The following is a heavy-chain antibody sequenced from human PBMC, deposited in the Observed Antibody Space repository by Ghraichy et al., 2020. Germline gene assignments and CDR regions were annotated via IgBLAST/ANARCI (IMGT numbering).Heavy chain of an antibody. CDR2: IYPDGST. V-gene: IGHV3-53*05. J-gene: IGHJ3*01. CDR1: GLSVRNNF. D-gene: IGHD3-16*01. CDR3: TKRTGGLGHDPFDL. Sequence: GESLNISCVGSGLSVRNNFLAWVRHTPERGLEWVTSIYPDGSTFYADSVRGRFTISRDNSRNTVDLQMSYLRADDTARYFCTKRTGGLGHDPFDLWGQGTLITVSS.